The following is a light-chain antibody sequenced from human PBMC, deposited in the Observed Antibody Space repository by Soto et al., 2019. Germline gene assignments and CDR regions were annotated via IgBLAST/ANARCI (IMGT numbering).Light chain of an antibody. CDR3: QQHSNWPIT. CDR1: QSVSSY. Sequence: EIVLTQSPATLSLSPGERATLSCRTSQSVSSYFAWYQQKPGRAPRLLIYDASNRATGIPARFIGSGSGTECSLTISSLEPEDFALYYCQQHSNWPITFGHGTRLEMK. V-gene: IGKV3-11*01. J-gene: IGKJ5*01. CDR2: DAS.